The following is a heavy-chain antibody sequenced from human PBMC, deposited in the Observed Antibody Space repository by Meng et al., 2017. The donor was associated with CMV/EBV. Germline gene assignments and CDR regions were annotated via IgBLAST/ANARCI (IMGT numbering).Heavy chain of an antibody. D-gene: IGHD6-6*01. J-gene: IGHJ6*02. CDR2: ISSSSSYI. Sequence: GGSLRLSCAASGFTFSSYSMNWVRQAPGKGLEWVSSISSSSSYIYYADSVKGRFTISRDNAKNSLYLQMNSLRAEDTAVYYRARDRIAARIYYGMDVWGQGTTVTVSS. CDR3: ARDRIAARIYYGMDV. V-gene: IGHV3-21*01. CDR1: GFTFSSYS.